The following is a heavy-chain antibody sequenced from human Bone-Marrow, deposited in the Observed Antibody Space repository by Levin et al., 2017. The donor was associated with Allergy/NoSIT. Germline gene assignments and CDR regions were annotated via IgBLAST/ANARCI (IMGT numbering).Heavy chain of an antibody. CDR2: MDPNNGNT. V-gene: IGHV1-8*01. Sequence: EASVKVSCEASGYTFTSYDVHWVRQATGQGLEWMGWMDPNNGNTQFAQRFQGRVTMTKNTAISTAYMELISLTSDDTAVYFCARGGYGDYELDYWGQGTLVTVSS. CDR3: ARGGYGDYELDY. CDR1: GYTFTSYD. D-gene: IGHD4-17*01. J-gene: IGHJ4*02.